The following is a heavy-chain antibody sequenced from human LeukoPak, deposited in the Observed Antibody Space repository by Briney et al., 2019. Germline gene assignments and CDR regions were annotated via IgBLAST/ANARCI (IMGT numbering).Heavy chain of an antibody. D-gene: IGHD6-13*01. J-gene: IGHJ4*02. CDR3: AGGFDSSKMAY. Sequence: PSETLSLTCTVSGGSISSGGHYWTWIRQHPGKGLEWIGSIYDSRFTYYSPSLKSRVSISVDSSENQLSLKLNSVTAADTAVYYCAGGFDSSKMAYWGQGTLVTVPS. CDR1: GGSISSGGHY. V-gene: IGHV4-31*03. CDR2: IYDSRFT.